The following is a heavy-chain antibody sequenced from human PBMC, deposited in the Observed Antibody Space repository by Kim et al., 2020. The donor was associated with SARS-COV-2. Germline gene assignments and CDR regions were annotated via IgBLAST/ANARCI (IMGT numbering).Heavy chain of an antibody. V-gene: IGHV2-70*13. CDR2: IDRDDTK. Sequence: SGPTLVKPTQTLTLTCILSGFSLNTSGMCITWIRQPPGKALEWLALIDRDDTKYYSTFLKTRLSISKDTSKNHVVLTMTNMDPVDTATYYCARISSSWGGNYAFDIWGQGTVVTVSS. J-gene: IGHJ3*02. D-gene: IGHD2-21*01. CDR3: ARISSSWGGNYAFDI. CDR1: GFSLNTSGMC.